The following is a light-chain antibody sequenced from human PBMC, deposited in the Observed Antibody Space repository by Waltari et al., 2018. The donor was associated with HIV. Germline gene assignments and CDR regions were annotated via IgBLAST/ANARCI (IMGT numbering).Light chain of an antibody. Sequence: QSVLTQPPSVSGAPGQRVTISCTGRSPNIGAGYDVHWYQHLPGTAPKLLIYGNSNRPSGVPDRFSGSKSGTSASLAITGLQPDDETDYYCQSYDSSLSNWVFGGGTKLTVL. CDR1: SPNIGAGYD. V-gene: IGLV1-40*01. CDR2: GNS. CDR3: QSYDSSLSNWV. J-gene: IGLJ3*02.